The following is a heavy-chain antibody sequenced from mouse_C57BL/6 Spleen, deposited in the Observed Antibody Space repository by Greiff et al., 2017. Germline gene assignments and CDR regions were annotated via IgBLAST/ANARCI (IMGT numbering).Heavy chain of an antibody. V-gene: IGHV1-62-2*01. CDR3: ARHEERLLRREYYAMDY. J-gene: IGHJ4*01. Sequence: QVQLQQSGAELVKPGASVKLSCKASGYTFTEYTIHWVKQRSGQGLEWIGWFYPGSGSIKYNEKFKDKATLTADKSSSTVYMELSRLTSEDSAVYFGARHEERLLRREYYAMDYWGQGTSVTVSS. CDR1: GYTFTEYT. D-gene: IGHD1-1*01. CDR2: FYPGSGSI.